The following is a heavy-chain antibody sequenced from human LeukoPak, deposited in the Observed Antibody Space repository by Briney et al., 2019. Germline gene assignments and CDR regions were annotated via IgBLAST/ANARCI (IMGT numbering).Heavy chain of an antibody. CDR3: ARFGSGYYQFDY. CDR2: ISSSSSYI. D-gene: IGHD3-22*01. CDR1: GFTFSSYS. J-gene: IGHJ4*02. Sequence: KTWGSLRLSCAASGFTFSSYSMNWVRQAPGKGLEWVSSISSSSSYIYYADSVKGRFTISRDNAKNSLYLQMNSLRAEDTAVYYCARFGSGYYQFDYWGQGTLVTVSS. V-gene: IGHV3-21*01.